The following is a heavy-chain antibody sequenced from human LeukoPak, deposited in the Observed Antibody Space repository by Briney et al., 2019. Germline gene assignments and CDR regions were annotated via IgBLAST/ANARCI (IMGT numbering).Heavy chain of an antibody. CDR2: IKQDGSEK. D-gene: IGHD1-26*01. Sequence: GGSLRLSCAASGFTFSSYWMSWVRQAPGKGLEWVANIKQDGSEKYYVDSVKGRFTISRDSAKNSLYLQMNSLRAEDTAVYYCASSSWELEPYYFDYWGQGTLVTVSS. CDR1: GFTFSSYW. V-gene: IGHV3-7*01. J-gene: IGHJ4*02. CDR3: ASSSWELEPYYFDY.